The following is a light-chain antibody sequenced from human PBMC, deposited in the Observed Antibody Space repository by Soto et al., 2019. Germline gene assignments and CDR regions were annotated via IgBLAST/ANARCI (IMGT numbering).Light chain of an antibody. CDR2: GSS. CDR3: QQYNNWHPTWT. J-gene: IGKJ1*01. Sequence: EIVMTQSPATLSVSPGERATLSCRASQSFSSNLAWYQQKPGQAPRLLIYGSSTRATGIPARFSGSWSGTEFTLTICSLRSEDFAAYYCQQYNNWHPTWTFGQVTKVDIK. V-gene: IGKV3-15*01. CDR1: QSFSSN.